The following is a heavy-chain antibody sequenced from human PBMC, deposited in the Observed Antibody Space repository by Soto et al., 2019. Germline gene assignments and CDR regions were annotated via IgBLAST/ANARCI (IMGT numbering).Heavy chain of an antibody. Sequence: SETLSLTCAVSGGSISSGGYSWSWIRQPPGKGLEWIGYIYHGGNSYYNPSLKSRVTISIDSSQNQFSLKLSSVTAADTAVYYCAREFGYYFDYWGQGTLVTVS. CDR2: IYHGGNS. D-gene: IGHD3-10*01. CDR3: AREFGYYFDY. CDR1: GGSISSGGYS. J-gene: IGHJ4*02. V-gene: IGHV4-30-2*01.